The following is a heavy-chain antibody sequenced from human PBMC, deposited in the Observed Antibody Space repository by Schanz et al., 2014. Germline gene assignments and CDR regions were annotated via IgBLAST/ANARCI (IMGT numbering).Heavy chain of an antibody. Sequence: QVQLVESGGGVVQFGRSLRLSCVASGFTFSSYGMHWVRQASGKGLEYVSAITRSGGGTYYSDSVKDRFTVSRDNSKNTVYLQMNRLRAEDTAVYYCARVHHYDPSGWGYFDYWGQGALVTVSS. CDR3: ARVHHYDPSGWGYFDY. J-gene: IGHJ4*02. D-gene: IGHD3-22*01. CDR1: GFTFSSYG. CDR2: ITRSGGGT. V-gene: IGHV3-64*04.